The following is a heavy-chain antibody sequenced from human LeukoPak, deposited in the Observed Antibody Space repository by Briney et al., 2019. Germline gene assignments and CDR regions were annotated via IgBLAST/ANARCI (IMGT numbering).Heavy chain of an antibody. CDR3: ATAFDSSGYWTLDY. CDR1: GFTFSSYG. Sequence: PGGSLRLSCAASGFTFSSYGMHWVRQAPGKGLEWIGGFDPEDGETIYAQKFQGRVTMTEDTSTDTAYMELSSLRSEDTAVYYCATAFDSSGYWTLDYWGQGTLVTVSS. J-gene: IGHJ4*02. V-gene: IGHV1-24*01. D-gene: IGHD3-22*01. CDR2: FDPEDGET.